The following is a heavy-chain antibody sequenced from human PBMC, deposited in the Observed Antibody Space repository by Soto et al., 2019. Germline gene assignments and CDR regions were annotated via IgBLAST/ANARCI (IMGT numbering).Heavy chain of an antibody. J-gene: IGHJ4*02. CDR2: ISSSGSII. Sequence: EVKLVESGGGLVQPGGSLRLSCAASGLAFSRYSMNWVRQAPGKGLEWIAYISSSGSIISYSDSVKGRFTISRDNDKDSLYLQMNSLREEDAAVYLCAREGLYDSSGYYPYYFDYWGRGTLVTVSS. CDR1: GLAFSRYS. V-gene: IGHV3-48*02. D-gene: IGHD3-22*01. CDR3: AREGLYDSSGYYPYYFDY.